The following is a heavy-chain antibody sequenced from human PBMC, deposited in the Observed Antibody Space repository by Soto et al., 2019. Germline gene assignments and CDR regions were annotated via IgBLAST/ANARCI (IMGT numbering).Heavy chain of an antibody. CDR2: ISGSGGST. D-gene: IGHD2-15*01. J-gene: IGHJ6*02. V-gene: IGHV3-23*01. CDR3: TRCRGHGSPFYYDMDV. CDR1: GFTFSRHA. Sequence: EVQMLESGGGLVQPGGSLRLFCAASGFTFSRHAMSWVRQVPGKGLEWVSTISGSGGSTYYADSVKGRFTISRDNSGNTLFLQMNSLRAEDTAVSYCTRCRGHGSPFYYDMDVWGQGSTVTVPS.